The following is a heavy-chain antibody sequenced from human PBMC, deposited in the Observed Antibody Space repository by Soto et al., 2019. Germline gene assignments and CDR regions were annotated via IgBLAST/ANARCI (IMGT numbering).Heavy chain of an antibody. D-gene: IGHD1-1*01. V-gene: IGHV3-11*05. CDR1: GFIFSDYY. CDR2: ISASGGNT. CDR3: ARVFANDELDV. Sequence: QVHLVESGGGLVKPGGSLRLSCVDSGFIFSDYYMSWIRQAPGKGLEWVSYISASGGNTNYADFVKGRFTISRDNAKNSVYLQMNSLRAEDTAVYYCARVFANDELDVWGQGTTVTVSS. J-gene: IGHJ6*02.